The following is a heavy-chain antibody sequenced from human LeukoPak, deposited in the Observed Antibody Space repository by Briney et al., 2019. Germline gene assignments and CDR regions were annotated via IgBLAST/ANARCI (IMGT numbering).Heavy chain of an antibody. V-gene: IGHV1-3*01. D-gene: IGHD3/OR15-3a*01. CDR2: INAGNGNT. CDR3: ARDPGNLDPSLDY. CDR1: GYTFTIYA. Sequence: ASVTVSFTASGYTFTIYAMHWVRQAPGQRLEWMGWINAGNGNTKYSQKFQGRVTITRDTSASTAYMELSSLRSEDTAVYYCARDPGNLDPSLDYWGQGTLVTVSS. J-gene: IGHJ4*02.